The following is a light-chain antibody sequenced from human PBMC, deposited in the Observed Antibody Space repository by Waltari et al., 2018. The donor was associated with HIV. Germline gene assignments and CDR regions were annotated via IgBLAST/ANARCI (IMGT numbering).Light chain of an antibody. CDR2: DAS. CDR3: QRRSGWPT. V-gene: IGKV3-11*01. Sequence: EVVLTQSPATLSLPPGDRATPSCRASQSVSNYLAWYQQKPGQAPRLLIYDASNGATGIAARFSGRRSGTYFTLTIDSLEPEDFAVYYCQRRSGWPTFGGGTKVEIK. CDR1: QSVSNY. J-gene: IGKJ4*01.